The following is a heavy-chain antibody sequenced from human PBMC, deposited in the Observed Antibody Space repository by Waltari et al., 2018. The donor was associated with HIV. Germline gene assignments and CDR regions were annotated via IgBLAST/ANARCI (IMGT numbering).Heavy chain of an antibody. CDR3: ARGGFYGSGSKVN. J-gene: IGHJ4*02. CDR2: IKQDGSEK. CDR1: GFTFSSYW. Sequence: EVQLVESGGGLVQPGGSLRLSCAASGFTFSSYWMSWVRQAPGKGLEWVANIKQDGSEKYYVDSVNGRFTISRDNAEYSLYLQMNSLRAEDTAVYYCARGGFYGSGSKVNWGQGTLVTVSS. V-gene: IGHV3-7*04. D-gene: IGHD3-10*01.